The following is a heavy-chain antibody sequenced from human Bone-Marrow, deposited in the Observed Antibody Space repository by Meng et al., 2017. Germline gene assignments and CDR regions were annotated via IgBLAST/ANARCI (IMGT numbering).Heavy chain of an antibody. D-gene: IGHD6-6*01. CDR2: IYYRGST. J-gene: IGHJ4*02. CDR3: ARRGGSSSGNVDY. Sequence: QRQLQASGPGLVKPSETLSLTCTVSGGSISSNTYYWGWIRQPPGKGLGWIGTIYYRGSTYYNPSLKSRVTISVDTSKNQFSLKLSSVTAADTAVYYCARRGGSSSGNVDYWGQGTLVTVSS. V-gene: IGHV4-39*01. CDR1: GGSISSNTYY.